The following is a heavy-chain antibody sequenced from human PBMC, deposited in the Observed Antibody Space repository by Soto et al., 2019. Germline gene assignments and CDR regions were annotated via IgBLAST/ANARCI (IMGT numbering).Heavy chain of an antibody. CDR1: GGSFSTYA. D-gene: IGHD1-20*01. CDR3: ARDNNANNFPFLFDS. CDR2: IIPVFGTT. Sequence: QVHLVQSGAEVKKPGSSVKVSCKASGGSFSTYAIDWVRQAPGQGLEWMGGIIPVFGTTTYAQEFQGRITITADESTSTAYMQLSSLRSEDTAVYYCARDNNANNFPFLFDSWGQGTLLTISS. V-gene: IGHV1-69*01. J-gene: IGHJ4*02.